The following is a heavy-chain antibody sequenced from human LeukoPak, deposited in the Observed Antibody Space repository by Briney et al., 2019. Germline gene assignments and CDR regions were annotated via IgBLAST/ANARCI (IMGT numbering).Heavy chain of an antibody. CDR2: IYTSGST. CDR3: AREWADGCSGGSCYSLGYYYYYMDV. CDR1: GGPISSYY. D-gene: IGHD2-15*01. J-gene: IGHJ6*03. V-gene: IGHV4-4*07. Sequence: NPSETLSLTSTVSGGPISSYYWSWIRQPAGKGLEWIGRIYTSGSTNYNPSLKSRVTMSVDTSKNQFSLKLSSVTAADTAVYYCAREWADGCSGGSCYSLGYYYYYMDVWGKGTTVTVSS.